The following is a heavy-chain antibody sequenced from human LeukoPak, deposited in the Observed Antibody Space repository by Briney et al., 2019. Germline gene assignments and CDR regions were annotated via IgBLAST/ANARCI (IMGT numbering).Heavy chain of an antibody. Sequence: GGSLRLSCAASGFTFSSYGMHWVRQAPGKGLEWVTFIRYDGSSKYYADSVKGRFTISRDNSKNTLYLQMNSLRAEDTAVYYCAKVDTAMDNYYYYYYMDVWGKGTTVTVSS. CDR2: IRYDGSSK. CDR1: GFTFSSYG. D-gene: IGHD5-18*01. CDR3: AKVDTAMDNYYYYYYMDV. V-gene: IGHV3-30*02. J-gene: IGHJ6*03.